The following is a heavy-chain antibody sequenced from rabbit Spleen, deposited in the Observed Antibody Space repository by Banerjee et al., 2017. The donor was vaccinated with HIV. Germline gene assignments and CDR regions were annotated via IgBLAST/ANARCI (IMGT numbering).Heavy chain of an antibody. J-gene: IGHJ4*01. CDR1: GVSFSISSY. D-gene: IGHD4-1*01. CDR2: IDAGSSAFT. CDR3: ARDTSSGWGVILYYFNL. Sequence: QSLEESGGDLVKPGASLTLTCTASGVSFSISSYMCWVRQAPGKGLEWIACIDAGSSAFTYFASWAKGRFTISKTSSTTVTLQMTSLTAADTATDFCARDTSSGWGVILYYFNLWGPGTLVTVS. V-gene: IGHV1S40*01.